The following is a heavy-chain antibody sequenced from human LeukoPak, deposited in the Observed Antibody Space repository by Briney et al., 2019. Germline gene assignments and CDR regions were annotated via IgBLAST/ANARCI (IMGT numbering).Heavy chain of an antibody. J-gene: IGHJ4*02. V-gene: IGHV3-33*01. CDR2: VWYDGSNN. CDR1: GFSFSNYG. CDR3: ARRGYSSGWYYFDY. D-gene: IGHD6-19*01. Sequence: GGSLRLSCVASGFSFSNYGMHWVRQAPGKGLEWVALVWYDGSNNYYGDSVKGRFTISRDNSKNAVYLQMNSLRAEDTAVYYCARRGYSSGWYYFDYWGQGTLVTVSS.